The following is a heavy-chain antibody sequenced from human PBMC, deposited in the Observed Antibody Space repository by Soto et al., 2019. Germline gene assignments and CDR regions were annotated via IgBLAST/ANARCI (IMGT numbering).Heavy chain of an antibody. D-gene: IGHD1-26*01. J-gene: IGHJ5*02. CDR2: IYYSGST. Sequence: PSETLSLTCTVSGGSISSGGYYWSWIRQHPGKGLEWIGYIYYSGSTYYNPSLKSRVTISVDTSKNQFSLKLSSVTAADTAVYYCARDTLPRWFDPWGQGTLVTVSS. CDR1: GGSISSGGYY. CDR3: ARDTLPRWFDP. V-gene: IGHV4-31*03.